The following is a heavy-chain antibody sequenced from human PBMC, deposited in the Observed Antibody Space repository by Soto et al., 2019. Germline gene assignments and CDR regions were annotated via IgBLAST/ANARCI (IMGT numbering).Heavy chain of an antibody. Sequence: ASVKVSCKASSYTFLSYGHTWVRQAPGQGLEWMGWISPYTGKTNYAQKFQGRLTMTTDTSTSTVYMELRSLTSDDTAVYYCVRDLDGSGSYYTDYWGRGTLVP. D-gene: IGHD3-10*01. V-gene: IGHV1-18*04. J-gene: IGHJ4*02. CDR3: VRDLDGSGSYYTDY. CDR1: SYTFLSYG. CDR2: ISPYTGKT.